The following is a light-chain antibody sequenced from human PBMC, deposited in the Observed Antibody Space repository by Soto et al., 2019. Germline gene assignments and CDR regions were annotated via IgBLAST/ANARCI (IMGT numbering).Light chain of an antibody. CDR3: NSYTSTSPPYV. V-gene: IGLV2-14*01. CDR2: DVS. J-gene: IGLJ1*01. CDR1: SSDFGRYNF. Sequence: QSALTQPASVSGSAGRSISISCTGTSSDFGRYNFVSWYQQRPGQAPKLLIFDVSHRPSGISDRFSGSKSGYTASLTISGLQAEDEADYYCNSYTSTSPPYVFGTGTKVTVL.